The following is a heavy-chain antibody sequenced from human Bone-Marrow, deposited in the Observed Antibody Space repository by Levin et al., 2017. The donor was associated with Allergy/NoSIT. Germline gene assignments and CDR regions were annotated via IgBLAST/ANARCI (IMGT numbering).Heavy chain of an antibody. V-gene: IGHV4-39*01. CDR1: GGSISDRDFY. Sequence: PSQTLSLTCTVSGGSISDRDFYWGWIRQPPGKGLEWFGNIYYGGNTYYKPSLSSRVTISVDTSKNQFSLKLNSVTAADTAVYYCARSPCSGGSCLYWYFDLWGRGALVTVSP. J-gene: IGHJ2*01. CDR2: IYYGGNT. D-gene: IGHD2-15*01. CDR3: ARSPCSGGSCLYWYFDL.